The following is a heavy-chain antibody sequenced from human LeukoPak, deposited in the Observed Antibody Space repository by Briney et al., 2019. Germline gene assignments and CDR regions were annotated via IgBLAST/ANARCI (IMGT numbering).Heavy chain of an antibody. CDR3: AKSWWFGSAWGDL. CDR2: ISGSGGST. D-gene: IGHD3-10*01. Sequence: PSETLSLTCTVSGDSISGYYLSWVRQAPGKGLEWVSAISGSGGSTYYADSVKGRFTISRDNSKNTLYLQMNSLRAEDTAVYFCAKSWWFGSAWGDLWGQGALVTVS. CDR1: GDSISGYY. V-gene: IGHV3-23*01. J-gene: IGHJ5*02.